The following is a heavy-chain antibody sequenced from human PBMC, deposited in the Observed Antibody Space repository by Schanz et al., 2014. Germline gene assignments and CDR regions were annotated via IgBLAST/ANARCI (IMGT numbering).Heavy chain of an antibody. CDR2: IRPDNGHT. V-gene: IGHV1-18*01. D-gene: IGHD3-16*01. CDR1: GYTFTDYS. Sequence: QVQLVQSGGEVKKPGASVRVSCKASGYTFTDYSLSWVSQAPGQGLEWMGWIRPDNGHTTYSQKVRDRVIFTTDTSANTAYMELRSLRSDDTAHYYCVRVPTRDVSFDLWGRGTLVTVSS. J-gene: IGHJ2*01. CDR3: VRVPTRDVSFDL.